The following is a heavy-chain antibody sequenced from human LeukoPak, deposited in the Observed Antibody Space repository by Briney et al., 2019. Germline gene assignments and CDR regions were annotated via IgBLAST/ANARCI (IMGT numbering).Heavy chain of an antibody. V-gene: IGHV1-69*13. Sequence: GASVKVSCKASGGTFSSYAISWVRQAPGQGLEWMGGIIPIFGTANYAQKFQGRVTITAGESTSTAYMELSSLRSEDTAVYYCARAEPGGAVIDYWGQGTLVTVSS. CDR1: GGTFSSYA. J-gene: IGHJ4*02. CDR3: ARAEPGGAVIDY. CDR2: IIPIFGTA. D-gene: IGHD1-14*01.